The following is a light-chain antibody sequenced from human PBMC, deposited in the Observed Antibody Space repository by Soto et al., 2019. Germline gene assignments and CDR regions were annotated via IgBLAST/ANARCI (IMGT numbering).Light chain of an antibody. CDR2: VAS. CDR1: QDIRSS. CDR3: QQYDTYWT. Sequence: IQMTQSPSFLSASVGDRVTITCRASQDIRSSLNWYQQKPGKAPKFLIYVASSLQTGVPPRFIGSGSGTEFTLTINSMQPDDFAAYYCQQYDTYWTFGQGTKVDIK. J-gene: IGKJ1*01. V-gene: IGKV1-5*01.